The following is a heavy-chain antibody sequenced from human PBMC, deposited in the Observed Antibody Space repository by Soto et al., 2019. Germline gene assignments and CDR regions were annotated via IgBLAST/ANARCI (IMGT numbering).Heavy chain of an antibody. CDR3: ARVAYTYGYRAYYYYGMDV. Sequence: SETLSLTCTVSGGSISSYYWSWIRQPAGKGLEWIGRIYTSGSTHYNPSLKSRVTMSVDTSKNQFSLKLSSVTAADTAVYYCARVAYTYGYRAYYYYGMDVWGQGTTVTVSS. D-gene: IGHD5-18*01. J-gene: IGHJ6*02. CDR1: GGSISSYY. CDR2: IYTSGST. V-gene: IGHV4-4*07.